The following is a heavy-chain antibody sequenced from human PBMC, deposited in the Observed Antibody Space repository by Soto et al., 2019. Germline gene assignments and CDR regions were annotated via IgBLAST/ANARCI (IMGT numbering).Heavy chain of an antibody. J-gene: IGHJ5*02. Sequence: LSLTCTVSGGSISSSSYYWGWIRQPPGKGLEWIGSIYYSGSTYYNPSLKSRVTISVDTSKSQFSLKLSSVTAADTAVYYCARHYGSGSYMFSNWFDPWGQGTLVTVSS. CDR2: IYYSGST. CDR1: GGSISSSSYY. V-gene: IGHV4-39*01. D-gene: IGHD3-10*01. CDR3: ARHYGSGSYMFSNWFDP.